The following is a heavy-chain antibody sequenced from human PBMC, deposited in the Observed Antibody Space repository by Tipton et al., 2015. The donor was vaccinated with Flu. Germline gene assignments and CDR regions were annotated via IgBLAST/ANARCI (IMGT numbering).Heavy chain of an antibody. J-gene: IGHJ6*03. CDR1: GFTFSSYW. V-gene: IGHV3-11*01. Sequence: SLRLSCAASGFTFSSYWMHWVRQAPGKGLEWVSYISSSGSTIYYADSVKGRFTISRDNAKNSLYLQMNSLRAEDTAVYYCARVGVTTYCYMDVWGKGTTVTVSS. CDR2: ISSSGSTI. CDR3: ARVGVTTYCYMDV. D-gene: IGHD4-11*01.